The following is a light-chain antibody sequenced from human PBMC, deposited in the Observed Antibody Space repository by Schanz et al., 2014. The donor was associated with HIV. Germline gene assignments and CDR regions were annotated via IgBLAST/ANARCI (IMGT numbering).Light chain of an antibody. V-gene: IGKV1-5*01. CDR2: AAS. J-gene: IGKJ1*01. Sequence: DIPMTQSPSTLSASVGDRVTITCRASQSINRWLAWYQQKPGKAPKILIYAASTLHSGVPSRFSGSGSGTEFTLTISSLQPEDFATYYCLQHNSYPRTFGQGTKVEIK. CDR3: LQHNSYPRT. CDR1: QSINRW.